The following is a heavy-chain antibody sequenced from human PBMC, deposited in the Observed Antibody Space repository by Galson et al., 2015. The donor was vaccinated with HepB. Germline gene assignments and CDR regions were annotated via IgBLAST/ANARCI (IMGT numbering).Heavy chain of an antibody. Sequence: SLRLSCAASGFTFSDYYMSWIRQAPGKGLEWVSYISSSGSTIYYADSVKGRFTISRDNAKNSLYLQMNSLRAEDTAVYHCAREGGSLRSDAFDIWGQGTMVTVSS. CDR1: GFTFSDYY. J-gene: IGHJ3*02. V-gene: IGHV3-11*01. CDR3: AREGGSLRSDAFDI. D-gene: IGHD1-26*01. CDR2: ISSSGSTI.